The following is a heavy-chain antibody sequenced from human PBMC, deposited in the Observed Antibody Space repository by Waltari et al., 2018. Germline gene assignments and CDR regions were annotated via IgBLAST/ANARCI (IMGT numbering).Heavy chain of an antibody. J-gene: IGHJ3*02. CDR3: ARTGARWLQFTAFDI. Sequence: EVLLVESGGGLVQTGGSLRLSCAASRFTFSNYWMNWVRQAPGKGREWVANINQDGSEEYYVYSVKCRFTISRDNAKNSLYLEMKTLRAEDTAIYYCARTGARWLQFTAFDIWGQGTMVTVSS. D-gene: IGHD5-12*01. V-gene: IGHV3-7*01. CDR1: RFTFSNYW. CDR2: INQDGSEE.